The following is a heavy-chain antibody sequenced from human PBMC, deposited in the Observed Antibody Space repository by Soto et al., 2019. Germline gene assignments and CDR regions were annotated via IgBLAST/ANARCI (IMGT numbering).Heavy chain of an antibody. Sequence: GGSLRLSCAASGFTFSSYAMSWVRQAPGKGLEWVSAISGSGGSTYYADSVKGRFTISRDNSKNTLYLQMNSLRAEDTAVYYCAKARGYCSGGSCLYFDYWGQGTLVTVSS. CDR3: AKARGYCSGGSCLYFDY. J-gene: IGHJ4*02. V-gene: IGHV3-23*01. D-gene: IGHD2-15*01. CDR2: ISGSGGST. CDR1: GFTFSSYA.